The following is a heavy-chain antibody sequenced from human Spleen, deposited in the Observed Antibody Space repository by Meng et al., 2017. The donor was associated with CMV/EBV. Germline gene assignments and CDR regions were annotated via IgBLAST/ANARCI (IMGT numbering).Heavy chain of an antibody. CDR1: GYTFTSYG. CDR3: ARDRLVFGYGFFGFDP. V-gene: IGHV1-18*01. Sequence: SGYTFTSYGISWVRQAPGQGLEWMGWISVNNGNTNYAQNFQGRVTMTTDTSTDTAYMDLRSLRSGDTAVYYCARDRLVFGYGFFGFDPWGQGTLVTVSS. D-gene: IGHD3-3*01. J-gene: IGHJ5*02. CDR2: ISVNNGNT.